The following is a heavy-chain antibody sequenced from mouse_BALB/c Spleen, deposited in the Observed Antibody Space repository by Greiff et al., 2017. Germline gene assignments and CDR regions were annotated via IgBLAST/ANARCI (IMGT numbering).Heavy chain of an antibody. D-gene: IGHD1-1*01. CDR3: AREGLLRAMDY. Sequence: EVQLVESGGGLVKPGGSPKLSCAASGFTFSSYAMSWVRQSPEKRLEWVAEISSGGSYTYYPDTVTGRFTISRDNAKNTLYLEMSSLRSEDTAMYYCAREGLLRAMDYWGQGTSVTVSS. CDR1: GFTFSSYA. J-gene: IGHJ4*01. V-gene: IGHV5-9-4*01. CDR2: ISSGGSYT.